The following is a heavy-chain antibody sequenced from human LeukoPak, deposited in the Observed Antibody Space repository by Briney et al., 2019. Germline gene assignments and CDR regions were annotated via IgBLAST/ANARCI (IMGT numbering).Heavy chain of an antibody. CDR3: ARGGRRWLPLDY. V-gene: IGHV4-34*01. J-gene: IGHJ4*02. Sequence: PSETLSLTCAVYGGSFSGYYWSWIRQPPGKGLEWIGEINHSGSTNYNPSLKSRVTISVDTSKNQFSLKLSSVTAADTAVYYCARGGRRWLPLDYWGQGTLVTVSS. CDR2: INHSGST. CDR1: GGSFSGYY. D-gene: IGHD5-24*01.